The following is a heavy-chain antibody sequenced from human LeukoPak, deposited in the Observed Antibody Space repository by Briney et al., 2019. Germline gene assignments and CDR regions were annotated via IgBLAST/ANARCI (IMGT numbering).Heavy chain of an antibody. CDR1: GYTFTGYY. CDR2: INPNSGGT. CDR3: ARDSQTYCSSTSCSYFDY. V-gene: IGHV1-2*02. J-gene: IGHJ4*02. D-gene: IGHD2-2*01. Sequence: ASVKVSYKASGYTFTGYYMHWVRQAPGQGLEWMGWINPNSGGTNYAQKFQGRVTMTRDTSISTAYMELSRLRSDDTAVYYCARDSQTYCSSTSCSYFDYWGQGTLVTVSS.